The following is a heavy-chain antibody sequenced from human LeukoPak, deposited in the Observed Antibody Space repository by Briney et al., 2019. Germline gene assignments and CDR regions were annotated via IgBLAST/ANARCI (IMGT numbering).Heavy chain of an antibody. CDR3: AKRGVVTRVILVGFHKQAYYFES. Sequence: GGSLRLSCVVSGITLSNYGMSWVRQAPGKGLEWVAGISDSGGTTNYADSVKGRLTVSRDNPKNTLYLQMNSLRAEDTAVYFCAKRGVVTRVILVGFHKQAYYFESWGQGVLVTVSS. D-gene: IGHD3-22*01. CDR2: ISDSGGTT. J-gene: IGHJ4*02. V-gene: IGHV3-23*01. CDR1: GITLSNYG.